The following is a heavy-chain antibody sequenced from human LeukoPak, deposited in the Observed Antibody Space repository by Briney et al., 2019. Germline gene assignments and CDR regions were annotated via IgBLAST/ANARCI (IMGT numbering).Heavy chain of an antibody. D-gene: IGHD6-13*01. Sequence: GGSLRLSCAASGFTFSSYSMNWVRQAPGKGLEWVSSISSSSSYIYYADSVKGRFTISRDNAKNSLYLQLSGLRAEATAVYYCARDPAAADHWGQGTLVTVSS. CDR2: ISSSSSYI. J-gene: IGHJ4*02. CDR1: GFTFSSYS. CDR3: ARDPAAADH. V-gene: IGHV3-21*01.